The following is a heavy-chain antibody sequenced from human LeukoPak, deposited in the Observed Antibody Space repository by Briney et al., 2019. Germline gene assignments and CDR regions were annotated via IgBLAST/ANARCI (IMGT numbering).Heavy chain of an antibody. D-gene: IGHD3-10*01. J-gene: IGHJ6*03. CDR2: MYTSGDT. V-gene: IGHV4-4*07. Sequence: PSETLSLTCTVSGVSVIPYYWSWLRQPAGEGPEWIGRMYTSGDTAYNPSLKSRVTMSIDTSKNQFSLKLSSVTAADTAVYYCATSGSSFDYYHYIDVWGKGTTVTVSS. CDR1: GVSVIPYY. CDR3: ATSGSSFDYYHYIDV.